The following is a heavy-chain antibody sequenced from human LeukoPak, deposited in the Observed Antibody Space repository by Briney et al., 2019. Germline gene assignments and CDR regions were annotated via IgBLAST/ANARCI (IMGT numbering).Heavy chain of an antibody. CDR2: INSDGSST. CDR3: ARARGGATRYFDY. D-gene: IGHD1-26*01. V-gene: IGHV3-74*01. CDR1: GFTFSAYW. J-gene: IGHJ4*02. Sequence: GGSLRLSCAASGFTFSAYWMTWVRQAPGKGLVWVSRINSDGSSTSYADSVKGRFTISRDNAKNTLYLQMNSLRAEDTAVYYCARARGGATRYFDYWGQGTLVTVYS.